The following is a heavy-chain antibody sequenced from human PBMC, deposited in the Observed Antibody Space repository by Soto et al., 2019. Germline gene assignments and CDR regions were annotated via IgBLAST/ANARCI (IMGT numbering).Heavy chain of an antibody. CDR2: IYHLGNT. Sequence: SETLSLTCTVSGGSISSRSSYWGWIRQPPGKGLEWVGSIYHLGNTYYNPSLGSRVTISVDKSKNQFSLKLTSVTAADTAVFYCAGRDPYESTRYHLDDWGQGSLVTLSS. V-gene: IGHV4-39*01. CDR1: GGSISSRSSY. CDR3: AGRDPYESTRYHLDD. J-gene: IGHJ4*02. D-gene: IGHD3-22*01.